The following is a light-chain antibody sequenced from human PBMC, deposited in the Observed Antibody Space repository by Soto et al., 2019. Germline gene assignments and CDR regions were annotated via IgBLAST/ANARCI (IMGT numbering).Light chain of an antibody. V-gene: IGKV1-5*01. CDR2: DAS. CDR3: QQYNSYLYT. Sequence: DIQMTQSPSTLSASVGDRVTITCRASQSIGSWLALYQQISGRAPNLLIYDASSLQSGVPSRFSGSGSGTEFTLTISSLQADDFATYYCQQYNSYLYTFGQGTRLEIK. CDR1: QSIGSW. J-gene: IGKJ5*01.